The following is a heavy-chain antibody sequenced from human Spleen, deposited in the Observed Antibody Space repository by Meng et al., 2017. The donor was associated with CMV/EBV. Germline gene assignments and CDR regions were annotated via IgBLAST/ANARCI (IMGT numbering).Heavy chain of an antibody. D-gene: IGHD2-2*02. J-gene: IGHJ4*02. CDR2: VDPEDGET. CDR3: AAAPRGDCRDSSCYIQDC. CDR1: YTLTDAY. Sequence: YTLTDAYMHWVQQAPGKGLEWMGLVDPEDGETIYAEKFQGRVTITADTSTDTAYMELSSLRSDDTAVYYCAAAPRGDCRDSSCYIQDCWGQGSLVTVSS. V-gene: IGHV1-69-2*01.